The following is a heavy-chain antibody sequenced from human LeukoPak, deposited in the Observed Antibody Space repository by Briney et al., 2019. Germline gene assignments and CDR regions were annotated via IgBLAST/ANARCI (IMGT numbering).Heavy chain of an antibody. V-gene: IGHV4-34*01. J-gene: IGHJ4*02. CDR2: INHSGAT. CDR1: GGSFIGYH. CDR3: VRDPTTVTSLPYYFDD. D-gene: IGHD4-17*01. Sequence: NPSETLSLTYAVSGGSFIGYHWNWIRQLPGKGLEWIGEINHSGATNYNPSLKSRVTISVETSKNQFSLKLRSMTAADTAVYYCVRDPTTVTSLPYYFDDWGQGTLVTVSS.